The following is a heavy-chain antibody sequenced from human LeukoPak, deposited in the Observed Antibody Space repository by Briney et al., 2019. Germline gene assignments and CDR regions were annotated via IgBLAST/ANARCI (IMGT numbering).Heavy chain of an antibody. J-gene: IGHJ6*02. D-gene: IGHD4-11*01. CDR1: GGSISIGGYY. CDR3: ARDRRNDYTPPNHYYGMDV. CDR2: IYYSGST. V-gene: IGHV4-31*03. Sequence: SQTLSLTCTVSGGSISIGGYYWSWIRQHPGKGLEWLGYIYYSGSTYYNPSLKSRVPISVDTSKNQFSLKLTSVTAADPAVYSCARDRRNDYTPPNHYYGMDVWGQGTTVTVSS.